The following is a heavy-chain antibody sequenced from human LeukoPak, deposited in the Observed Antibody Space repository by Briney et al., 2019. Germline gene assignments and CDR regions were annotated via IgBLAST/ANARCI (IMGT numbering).Heavy chain of an antibody. Sequence: PGESLKISCKSSGYRFISYWIGWVRQMPGKGPERIGTIYPGDSNTRYSPSFQGQVTISVDKSIDTAYLQWSSLKASDSAIYYCARRGYCSGNSCYHYDSWGQGTLVTVSS. CDR2: IYPGDSNT. D-gene: IGHD2-15*01. V-gene: IGHV5-51*01. CDR3: ARRGYCSGNSCYHYDS. J-gene: IGHJ4*02. CDR1: GYRFISYW.